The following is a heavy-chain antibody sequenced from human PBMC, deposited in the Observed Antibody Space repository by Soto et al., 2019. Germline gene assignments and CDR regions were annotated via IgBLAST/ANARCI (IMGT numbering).Heavy chain of an antibody. D-gene: IGHD3-3*01. CDR2: ISYDGSNK. J-gene: IGHJ6*02. V-gene: IGHV3-30*18. Sequence: GGSLRLCCAASGFTFSSYGMHWVRQAPGKGLEWVAVISYDGSNKYYADSVKGRFTISRDNSKNTLYLQMNSLRAEDTAVYYCAKQGIFGVIIHPFYYYGMDVWGQGTTVTVS. CDR3: AKQGIFGVIIHPFYYYGMDV. CDR1: GFTFSSYG.